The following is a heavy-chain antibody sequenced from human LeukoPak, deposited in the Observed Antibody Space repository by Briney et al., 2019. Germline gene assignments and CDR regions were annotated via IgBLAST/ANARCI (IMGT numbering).Heavy chain of an antibody. J-gene: IGHJ4*02. Sequence: SETLSLTCTVSGGSISSYYWSWIRQPPGKGLEWIGYIYYSGSTNYNPSLKSRVPISVDTSKNQFSLKLSSVTAADTAVYYCARDLRSYGFDYWGQGTLVTVSS. D-gene: IGHD5-18*01. CDR1: GGSISSYY. CDR3: ARDLRSYGFDY. V-gene: IGHV4-59*01. CDR2: IYYSGST.